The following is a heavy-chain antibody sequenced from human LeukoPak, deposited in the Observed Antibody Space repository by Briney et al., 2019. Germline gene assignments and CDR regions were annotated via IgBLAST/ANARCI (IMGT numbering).Heavy chain of an antibody. J-gene: IGHJ6*03. CDR2: IIPIFGTA. Sequence: SVTVSCKASGGTFSSYAISWVRQAPGQGLEWMGGIIPIFGTANYAQKFQGRVTITTDESTSTAYMELSSLRSEDTAVYYCARSVWGSYRRYYYYYMDVWGKGTTVTVSS. CDR1: GGTFSSYA. CDR3: ARSVWGSYRRYYYYYMDV. D-gene: IGHD3-16*02. V-gene: IGHV1-69*05.